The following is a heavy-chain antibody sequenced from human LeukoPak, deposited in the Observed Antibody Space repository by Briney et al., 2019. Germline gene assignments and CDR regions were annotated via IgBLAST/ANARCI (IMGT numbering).Heavy chain of an antibody. CDR2: INHSGST. D-gene: IGHD3-10*01. J-gene: IGHJ3*02. Sequence: GSLRLSCTASGFTFGDYAMSWIRQPPGKGLEWIGEINHSGSTNYNPSLKSRVTISVDTSKNQFSLKLSSVTAADTAVYYCARGGYYGSGIRSAFDIWGQGTMVTVSS. CDR3: ARGGYYGSGIRSAFDI. CDR1: GFTFGDYA. V-gene: IGHV4-34*01.